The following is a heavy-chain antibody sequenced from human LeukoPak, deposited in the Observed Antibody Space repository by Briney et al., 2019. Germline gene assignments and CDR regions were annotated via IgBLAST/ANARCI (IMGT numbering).Heavy chain of an antibody. CDR2: INPNSGGT. CDR1: GYTFTGYY. D-gene: IGHD3-16*01. Sequence: APVKVSCKASGYTFTGYYMHWVRQAPGQGLEWMGRINPNSGGTNYAQKFQGRVTMTRDTPISTAYMELSRLRSDDTAVYYCARVKDDYVWGSYSYWGQGTLVTVSS. CDR3: ARVKDDYVWGSYSY. V-gene: IGHV1-2*06. J-gene: IGHJ4*02.